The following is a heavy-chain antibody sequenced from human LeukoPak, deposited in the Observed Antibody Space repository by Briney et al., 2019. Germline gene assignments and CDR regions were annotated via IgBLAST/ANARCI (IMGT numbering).Heavy chain of an antibody. D-gene: IGHD3-22*01. CDR2: INPNSGDT. V-gene: IGHV1-2*02. J-gene: IGHJ4*02. Sequence: ASVKVSCKASGYTFTGYYMHWVRQAPGQGLEWMGWINPNSGDTNSAQRFQGKVTMTRDTSISTAYMELSRLRSDDTAVYYCASSPYHYDSSGNYYYFEYWGQGTLVTVSS. CDR1: GYTFTGYY. CDR3: ASSPYHYDSSGNYYYFEY.